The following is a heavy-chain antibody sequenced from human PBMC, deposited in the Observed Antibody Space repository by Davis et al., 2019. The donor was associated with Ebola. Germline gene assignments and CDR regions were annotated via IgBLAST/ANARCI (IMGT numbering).Heavy chain of an antibody. CDR1: GFRFSDYY. D-gene: IGHD6-13*01. Sequence: PGGSLRLSCAASGFRFSDYYMNWVRQAPGKGLEWVSSISGSSNYIYYADSVKGRFTISRDNAKNSLYLQMNSLRAEDTAVYYCARREAGSNWSVDYWGQGTLVTVSS. J-gene: IGHJ4*02. V-gene: IGHV3-21*01. CDR3: ARREAGSNWSVDY. CDR2: ISGSSNYI.